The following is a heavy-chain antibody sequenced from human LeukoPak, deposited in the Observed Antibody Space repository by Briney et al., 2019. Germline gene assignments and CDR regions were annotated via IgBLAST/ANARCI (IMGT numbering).Heavy chain of an antibody. CDR2: IYYSGST. CDR3: AREGGTGSYFYGSYFDY. V-gene: IGHV4-39*07. Sequence: SETLSLTCTVSGGSISSSSSYWGWIRQPPGKGLEWIGSIYYSGSTYYNPSLKSRVTISVDTSKNQFSLKLSSVTAADTAVYYCAREGGTGSYFYGSYFDYWGQGTLVTVSS. CDR1: GGSISSSSSY. J-gene: IGHJ4*02. D-gene: IGHD1-26*01.